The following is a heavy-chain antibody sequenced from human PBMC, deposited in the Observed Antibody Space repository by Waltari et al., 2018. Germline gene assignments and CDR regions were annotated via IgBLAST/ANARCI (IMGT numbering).Heavy chain of an antibody. CDR2: ISHTGDT. V-gene: IGHV4-34*01. CDR3: ASRVGGITPLTV. CDR1: GWSFYSYY. Sequence: QVQLQQWGAGLLKPSETLSLTCAVYGWSFYSYYLTWVRQAPGKGLQWIGEISHTGDTYLSASLKSRVTMLIDASKNQFSLKLRSVTAAAAAIYYCASRVGGITPLTVWGQGTPVTVSS. D-gene: IGHD1-7*01. J-gene: IGHJ4*02.